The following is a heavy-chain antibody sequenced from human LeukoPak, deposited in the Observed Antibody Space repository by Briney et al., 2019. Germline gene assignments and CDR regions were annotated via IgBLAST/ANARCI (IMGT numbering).Heavy chain of an antibody. D-gene: IGHD4-17*01. J-gene: IGHJ1*01. Sequence: ASVKVSCKASGYTFTSYGISWVRQAPGQGLEWMGWISAYNGNTNYAQKLQSRVTMTTDTSTSTAYMELRSLRSDDTAVYYCARAPDYGDYSEYFQHWGQGTLVTVSS. CDR1: GYTFTSYG. V-gene: IGHV1-18*01. CDR3: ARAPDYGDYSEYFQH. CDR2: ISAYNGNT.